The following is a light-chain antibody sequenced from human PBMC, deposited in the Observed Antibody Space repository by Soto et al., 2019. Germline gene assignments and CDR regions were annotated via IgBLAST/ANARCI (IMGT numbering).Light chain of an antibody. CDR1: QSMITY. Sequence: DIQMTQSASSLSASIGDRVTITCRASQSMITYLNWYQQKSGNAPKLLIHGASNLESGVPSRFSGSGSGTDFTLTISGLQPEDFAIYYCQQSYSSPPEYTFGQGTKLEIK. J-gene: IGKJ2*01. CDR3: QQSYSSPPEYT. V-gene: IGKV1-39*01. CDR2: GAS.